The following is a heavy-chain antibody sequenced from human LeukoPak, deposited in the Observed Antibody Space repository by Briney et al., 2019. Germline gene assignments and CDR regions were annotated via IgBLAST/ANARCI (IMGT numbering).Heavy chain of an antibody. J-gene: IGHJ5*02. D-gene: IGHD2-2*01. CDR1: GFTFSSYA. V-gene: IGHV3-23*01. CDR2: ISGSGGST. Sequence: GGSLRLSCAASGFTFSSYAMSWVRQAPGKGLEWVSAISGSGGSTYYADSVKGRFTISRDNSKNTLYLQMNSLRAEDTAVYYCAKAPLFRFDCSSTSCYPFDPWGQGTLVTVSS. CDR3: AKAPLFRFDCSSTSCYPFDP.